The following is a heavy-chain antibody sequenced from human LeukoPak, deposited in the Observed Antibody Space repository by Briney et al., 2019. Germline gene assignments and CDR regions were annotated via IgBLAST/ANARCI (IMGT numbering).Heavy chain of an antibody. J-gene: IGHJ4*02. CDR1: GFTFSSYS. V-gene: IGHV3-21*01. CDR3: ARDPSKTSPWYFDY. CDR2: ISSSSSYI. Sequence: PGGSLRLSCAASGFTFSSYSMSWVRQAPGKGLEWVSSISSSSSYIYYADSVKGRFTISRDNAKNSLYLQMNSLRAEDTAVYYCARDPSKTSPWYFDYWGQGTLVTVSS.